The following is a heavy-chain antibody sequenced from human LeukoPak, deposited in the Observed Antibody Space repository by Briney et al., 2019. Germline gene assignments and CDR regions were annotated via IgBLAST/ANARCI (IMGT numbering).Heavy chain of an antibody. D-gene: IGHD2-15*01. CDR1: GGSFSGYY. CDR2: IHYSGST. CDR3: ARGYCSGGSCYSYYYYNYMDV. V-gene: IGHV4-34*01. J-gene: IGHJ6*03. Sequence: SETLSLTCTVYGGSFSGYYWSWIRQPPGKGLEWIGSIHYSGSTNYNPSLKSRVTISVDTSKNQFSLKLSSVTAADTAVYYCARGYCSGGSCYSYYYYNYMDVWGKGTTVTVSS.